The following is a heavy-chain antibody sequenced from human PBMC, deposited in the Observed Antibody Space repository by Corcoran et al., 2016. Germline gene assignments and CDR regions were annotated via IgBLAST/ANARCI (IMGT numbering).Heavy chain of an antibody. V-gene: IGHV4-34*01. CDR1: GGSFSGYY. CDR2: INHSGST. CDR3: AGGFLADKRSGYSRYYYYGMDV. Sequence: QVQLQQWGAGLLKPSETLSLTCAVYGGSFSGYYWSWIRQPPGKGLEWIGEINHSGSTNYNPSLKSRVTISVDTSKNQFSLKLSSVTAADTAVYYCAGGFLADKRSGYSRYYYYGMDVWGQGTTVTVSS. D-gene: IGHD3-22*01. J-gene: IGHJ6*02.